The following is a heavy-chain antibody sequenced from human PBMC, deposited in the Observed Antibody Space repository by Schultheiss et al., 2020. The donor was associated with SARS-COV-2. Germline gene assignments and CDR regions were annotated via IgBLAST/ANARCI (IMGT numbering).Heavy chain of an antibody. Sequence: GGSLRLSCAASGFTFSNYWMHWVRQAPGKGLVWVSRINSDGTTTDYADSVKGRFTISRDNSKNILHLQMNSLRAEDTAVYFCVTAWASLTTGYWGQGTLVTVSS. J-gene: IGHJ4*02. V-gene: IGHV3-74*01. CDR2: INSDGTTT. D-gene: IGHD3-16*02. CDR3: VTAWASLTTGY. CDR1: GFTFSNYW.